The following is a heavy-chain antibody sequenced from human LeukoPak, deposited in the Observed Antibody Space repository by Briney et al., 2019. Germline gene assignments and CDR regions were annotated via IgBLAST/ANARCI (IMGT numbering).Heavy chain of an antibody. J-gene: IGHJ4*02. D-gene: IGHD4-17*01. V-gene: IGHV3-33*08. CDR1: GFTFSSYE. Sequence: GGSLRLSCAASGFTFSSYEMNWVRQAPGKGLEWVALVWSDGNGKFYADSVKGRFTISRDNSKNTLYLQMNSLRADDTAVYYCVRVLTVTFDSWGQGTLVTVSS. CDR3: VRVLTVTFDS. CDR2: VWSDGNGK.